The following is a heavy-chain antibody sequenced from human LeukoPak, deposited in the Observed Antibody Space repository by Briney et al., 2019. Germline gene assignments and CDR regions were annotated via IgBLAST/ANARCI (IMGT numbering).Heavy chain of an antibody. Sequence: ASVKVSCKASGYTVTSYDIYWVRQATGQGLEWMGWMNPNSGDTGYAQKFQGRVTITRNTSISTAYMELSSLRSEDTPVYYCARSIAARQGVDYWGQGTLVTVSS. CDR1: GYTVTSYD. CDR3: ARSIAARQGVDY. CDR2: MNPNSGDT. J-gene: IGHJ4*02. D-gene: IGHD6-6*01. V-gene: IGHV1-8*03.